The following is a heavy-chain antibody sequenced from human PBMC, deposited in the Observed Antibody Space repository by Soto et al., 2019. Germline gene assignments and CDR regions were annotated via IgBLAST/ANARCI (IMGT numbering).Heavy chain of an antibody. Sequence: ASVKVSCKVSGYTLTELSMHWVRQAPGKGLEWMGGFDPEDGETIYAQKFQGRVTMTEDTSTDTAYMELSSLRSEDTAVYYCATLYDSSGYYENWFDPWCQGTLVTVSS. CDR3: ATLYDSSGYYENWFDP. CDR1: GYTLTELS. J-gene: IGHJ5*02. V-gene: IGHV1-24*01. CDR2: FDPEDGET. D-gene: IGHD3-22*01.